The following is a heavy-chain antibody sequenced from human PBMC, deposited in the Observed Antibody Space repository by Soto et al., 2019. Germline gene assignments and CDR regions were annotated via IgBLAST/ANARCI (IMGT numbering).Heavy chain of an antibody. J-gene: IGHJ6*02. V-gene: IGHV4-4*07. CDR1: GGSISSYY. Sequence: LSLTCTVSGGSISSYYWSWIRQPAGKGLEWIGRIYTSGSTNYNPSLKSRVTMSVDTSKDQFSLKLSSVTAADTAVYYCARVGETESYYYYGMDVWGQGTTVTVSS. D-gene: IGHD3-16*01. CDR2: IYTSGST. CDR3: ARVGETESYYYYGMDV.